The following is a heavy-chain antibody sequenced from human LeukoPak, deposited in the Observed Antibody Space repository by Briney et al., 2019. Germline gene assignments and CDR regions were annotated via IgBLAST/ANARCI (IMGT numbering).Heavy chain of an antibody. D-gene: IGHD2-21*02. CDR1: GGSFSGYY. CDR2: INHSGST. V-gene: IGHV4-34*01. CDR3: ARGGGGGGCDSGSPFDY. Sequence: SETLSLTCAVYGGSFSGYYWSWIRQPPGKGLEWIGEINHSGSTNYNPSLKSRVTISVDTSKNQFSLKLSSVTAADTAVYYCARGGGGGGCDSGSPFDYWGQGTLVTVSS. J-gene: IGHJ4*02.